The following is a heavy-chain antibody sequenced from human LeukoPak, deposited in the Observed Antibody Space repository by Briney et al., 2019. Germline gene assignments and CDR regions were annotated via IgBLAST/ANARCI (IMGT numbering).Heavy chain of an antibody. CDR3: ARTYYYGSGTSLSAFDI. CDR1: GGSISSSSYY. D-gene: IGHD3-10*01. CDR2: IYYSGST. J-gene: IGHJ3*02. V-gene: IGHV4-39*01. Sequence: SETLSLTCTVSGGSISSSSYYWGWIRQPPGKGLEWIGSIYYSGSTYYNPSLKSRVTISVDTSKNQFSLKLSSVTAADTAMYYCARTYYYGSGTSLSAFDIWGQGTMVTVSS.